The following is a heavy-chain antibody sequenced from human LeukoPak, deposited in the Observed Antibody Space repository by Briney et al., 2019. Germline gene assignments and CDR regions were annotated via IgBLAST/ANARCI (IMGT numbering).Heavy chain of an antibody. D-gene: IGHD2-8*01. J-gene: IGHJ4*02. CDR1: GFTFSSYA. V-gene: IGHV3-23*01. CDR2: ISDSGGST. Sequence: GGSLRLSCAASGFTFSSYAMSWVRQAPGKGLEWVSTISDSGGSTYDADSVKGRFTISRDNSKNTLYLQMNSLRAEDTAVYYCAKDTSIGRYCTNGVCSPFDYWGQGTLVTVSS. CDR3: AKDTSIGRYCTNGVCSPFDY.